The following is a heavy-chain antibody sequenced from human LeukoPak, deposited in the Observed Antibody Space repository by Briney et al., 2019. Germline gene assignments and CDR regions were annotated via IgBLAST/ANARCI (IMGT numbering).Heavy chain of an antibody. V-gene: IGHV3-20*04. CDR3: ARVKMSATVTGDAFDI. J-gene: IGHJ3*02. CDR1: GFTFDDYG. Sequence: GGSLRLSCAASGFTFDDYGMSWVRQAPGKGLEWVSGINWNGGSTGYADSAKGRFTISRDNAKNSLYLQMNSLRAEDTALYYCARVKMSATVTGDAFDIWGQGTMVTVSS. D-gene: IGHD4-17*01. CDR2: INWNGGST.